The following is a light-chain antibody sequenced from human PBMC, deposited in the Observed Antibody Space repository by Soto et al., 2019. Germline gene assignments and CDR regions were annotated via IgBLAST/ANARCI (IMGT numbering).Light chain of an antibody. J-gene: IGLJ3*02. V-gene: IGLV2-14*03. CDR3: SSYTRSSTVV. CDR1: SSDVGSYNY. Sequence: QSALTQPASVSGSPGQSMTISCTGTSSDVGSYNYVSWYQHHPGKAPKLMIYDVSHRPSGVSNRLSGSKSGNTASLTISGLQAEDEADYYCSSYTRSSTVVFGGGTKLTVL. CDR2: DVS.